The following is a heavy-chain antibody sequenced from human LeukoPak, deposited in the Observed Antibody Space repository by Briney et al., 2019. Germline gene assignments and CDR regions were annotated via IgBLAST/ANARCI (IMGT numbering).Heavy chain of an antibody. CDR2: ISSSGGST. CDR1: GFTFSSYA. D-gene: IGHD5-18*01. Sequence: PGGSLRLSCAASGFTFSSYAMSWVRQAAGKGLEWVPSISSSGGSTYYADSVKGRFTISRDYSKNTLYLQMNSLRAEDTAVYYCAKDLYTYGTTPLDYWGQGILVTVSS. V-gene: IGHV3-23*01. J-gene: IGHJ4*02. CDR3: AKDLYTYGTTPLDY.